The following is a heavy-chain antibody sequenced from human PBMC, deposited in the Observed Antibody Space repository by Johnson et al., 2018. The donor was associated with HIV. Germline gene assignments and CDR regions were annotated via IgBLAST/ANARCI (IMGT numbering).Heavy chain of an antibody. CDR3: TSDLGDFNV. CDR1: GFTFSNYG. D-gene: IGHD1-26*01. V-gene: IGHV3-9*01. CDR2: IRWNSGSI. J-gene: IGHJ3*01. Sequence: VQLVESGGGVVQPGRSLRLSCAASGFTFSNYGMHWVRQAPGKGLEWVSGIRWNSGSIGYADSVKGRFTISRDNAKNSLYLQMNSLRAEDTAVYYCTSDLGDFNVWGQGTVVTVSS.